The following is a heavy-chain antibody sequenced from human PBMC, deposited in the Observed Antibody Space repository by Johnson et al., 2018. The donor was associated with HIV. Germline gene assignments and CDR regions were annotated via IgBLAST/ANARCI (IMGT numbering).Heavy chain of an antibody. Sequence: QEQLVESGGGLIQPGGSLRLSCAASGFTLSDSALHWVRQAPGKGLAWVAVISYDGSNKYYADSVKGRFTISRANSKNTLYLQMNSLRAEDTAVYYCARVDRSWAFDIWGHGTTVTVSS. D-gene: IGHD3-16*02. CDR3: ARVDRSWAFDI. J-gene: IGHJ3*02. V-gene: IGHV3-30*14. CDR2: ISYDGSNK. CDR1: GFTLSDSA.